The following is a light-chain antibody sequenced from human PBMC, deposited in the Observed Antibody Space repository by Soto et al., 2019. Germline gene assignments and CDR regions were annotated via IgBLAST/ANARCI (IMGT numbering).Light chain of an antibody. V-gene: IGKV3-20*01. CDR1: QSVSSSY. CDR2: GAS. Sequence: EIVLTQSPGTLSLSPGERATLSCRASQSVSSSYLAWYQQKPGQAPRLLIFGASTRATGIPDRFSGSGSGTDFTLTINRLEPEDFAVYYCQQYGNSPTWTFGQGTKVDIK. J-gene: IGKJ1*01. CDR3: QQYGNSPTWT.